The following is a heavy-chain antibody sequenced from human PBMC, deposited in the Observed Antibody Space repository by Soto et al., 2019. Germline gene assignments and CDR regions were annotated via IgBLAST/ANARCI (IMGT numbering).Heavy chain of an antibody. Sequence: ASGKVSCNASGYTFTSYAMHWVRQAPGQRLERMGWISAGNGNTCYAQKFQGRVTMTRNTSISTAYMELRSLRCDDTPVYYCARGGAGLRYFDWFNRLRPMDVWGQGTTVTVSS. CDR1: GYTFTSYA. D-gene: IGHD3-9*01. J-gene: IGHJ6*02. CDR3: ARGGAGLRYFDWFNRLRPMDV. CDR2: ISAGNGNT. V-gene: IGHV1-3*01.